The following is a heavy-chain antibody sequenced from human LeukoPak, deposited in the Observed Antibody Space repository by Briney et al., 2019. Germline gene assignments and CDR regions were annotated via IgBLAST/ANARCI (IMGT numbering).Heavy chain of an antibody. J-gene: IGHJ4*02. D-gene: IGHD4-11*01. Sequence: GGSLRLSXAASGFTFSSYSMNWVRQAPGKGLEWVSPISSSSSYIYYADSVKGRFTISRDNAKNSLYLQMSSLRAEDTAVYYCARVGPLDYRGNDYWGQGTLVTVSS. CDR3: ARVGPLDYRGNDY. CDR2: ISSSSSYI. CDR1: GFTFSSYS. V-gene: IGHV3-21*01.